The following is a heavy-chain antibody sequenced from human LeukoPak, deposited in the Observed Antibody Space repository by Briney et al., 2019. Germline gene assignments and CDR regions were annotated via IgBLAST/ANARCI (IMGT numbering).Heavy chain of an antibody. CDR2: IYYSGST. Sequence: SETLSLTCTVSGGSISSGDYYWSWIRQPPGKGLEWIGYIYYSGSTYYNPSLKSRVTISVDTSKNQFSLKLSSVTAADTAVYYCARANSSGYEYYFDYWGQGTLVTVSS. J-gene: IGHJ4*02. CDR3: ARANSSGYEYYFDY. D-gene: IGHD3-22*01. CDR1: GGSISSGDYY. V-gene: IGHV4-30-4*01.